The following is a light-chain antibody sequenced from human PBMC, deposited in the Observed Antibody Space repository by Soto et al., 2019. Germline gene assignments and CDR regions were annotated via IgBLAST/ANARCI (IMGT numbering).Light chain of an antibody. CDR2: GAS. CDR1: QGGSSNY. Sequence: IVVAQSPGTLFLSTGERAPLSCTASQGGSSNYLAEYQQNPGQAPRLLILGASSRATGIPDRFSGSGSETEFTLTISGLEPEDFALYYCHQYGISPFGRGTKVDIK. J-gene: IGKJ1*01. CDR3: HQYGISP. V-gene: IGKV3-20*01.